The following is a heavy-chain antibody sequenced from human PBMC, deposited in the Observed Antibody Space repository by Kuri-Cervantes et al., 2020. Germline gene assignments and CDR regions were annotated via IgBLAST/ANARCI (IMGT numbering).Heavy chain of an antibody. CDR2: THSDGTST. Sequence: GESLKISCAASGFTFSGYWMHWFHQAPGEGLVWVSRTHSDGTSTNYADSVKGRFTISIDNAKNMLYLQMDSLRVEDTAVYYCARVWDYSGNPWYFDYWGRGTLVTVSS. CDR3: ARVWDYSGNPWYFDY. V-gene: IGHV3-74*01. J-gene: IGHJ4*02. D-gene: IGHD4-23*01. CDR1: GFTFSGYW.